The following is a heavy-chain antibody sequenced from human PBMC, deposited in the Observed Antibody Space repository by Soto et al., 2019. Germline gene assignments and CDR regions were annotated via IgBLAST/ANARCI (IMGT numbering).Heavy chain of an antibody. CDR2: IYPGDPNT. D-gene: IGHD2-2*02. CDR3: PRQGYCSNTACSTVEY. Sequence: GESLKISCRGSGYSFTSYWIGWARQMPGNFLAWMGIIYPGDPNTRYSPSFQGQVTISADKSISSAYLQWSSLKAPDTAMYYCPRQGYCSNTACSTVEYWGQEXPVTVHS. V-gene: IGHV5-51*01. CDR1: GYSFTSYW. J-gene: IGHJ4*02.